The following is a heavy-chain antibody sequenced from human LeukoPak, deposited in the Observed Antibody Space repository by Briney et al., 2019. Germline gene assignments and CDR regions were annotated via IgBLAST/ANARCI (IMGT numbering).Heavy chain of an antibody. CDR3: ARDVSPGVAAAGRADY. V-gene: IGHV3-64*01. Sequence: GGSLRLSCAASGFTFSSYAMHWVRQAPGKGLEYVSAIRSNGGSTYYANSVRGRFTISRDNSKNTLYLQMGSLRAEDMAVYYCARDVSPGVAAAGRADYWGQGTLVTVSS. CDR1: GFTFSSYA. D-gene: IGHD6-13*01. J-gene: IGHJ4*02. CDR2: IRSNGGST.